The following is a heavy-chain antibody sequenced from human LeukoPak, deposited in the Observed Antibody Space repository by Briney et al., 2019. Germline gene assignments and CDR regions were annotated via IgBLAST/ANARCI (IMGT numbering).Heavy chain of an antibody. J-gene: IGHJ4*02. Sequence: SETLSLTCTVSGGSISSGDYYWSWIRQPPGKGLEWIGNIYYSGSTYYNPSLKSRVTISVDTSKNQFSLKLSSVTAADTAVYYCAREIAVADSVYFDYWGQGTLVTVSS. CDR3: AREIAVADSVYFDY. V-gene: IGHV4-30-4*01. CDR1: GGSISSGDYY. D-gene: IGHD6-19*01. CDR2: IYYSGST.